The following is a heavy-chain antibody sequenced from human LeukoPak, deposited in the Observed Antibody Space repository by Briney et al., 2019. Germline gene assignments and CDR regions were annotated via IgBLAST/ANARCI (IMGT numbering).Heavy chain of an antibody. CDR3: ASLRGGTPSY. CDR1: GGSIGRHF. CDR2: INYSGTT. D-gene: IGHD3-16*01. V-gene: IGHV4-59*11. J-gene: IGHJ4*02. Sequence: KPSETLSLTCTVSGGSIGRHFWNWIRQPPGKGLEWIGYINYSGTTSYNPSLKSRITLSIDTSKNQFSLKVNSVTAADTAVYYCASLRGGTPSYWGQGTPVTVSS.